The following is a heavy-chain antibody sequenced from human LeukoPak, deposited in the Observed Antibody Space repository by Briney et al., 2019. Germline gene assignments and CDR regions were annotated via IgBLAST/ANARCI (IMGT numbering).Heavy chain of an antibody. D-gene: IGHD3-10*01. CDR3: AKYGSGSYYNGLY. J-gene: IGHJ4*02. CDR1: GFTFSSFA. CDR2: ISVSGENT. Sequence: GGSLRLSCAASGFTFSSFAMTWVRQDPGKGLQWVSTISVSGENTYYADSVKGRFTISRDIPKSTLYLQMNSLRDEDTAVYYCAKYGSGSYYNGLYWGQGTLVTVSS. V-gene: IGHV3-23*01.